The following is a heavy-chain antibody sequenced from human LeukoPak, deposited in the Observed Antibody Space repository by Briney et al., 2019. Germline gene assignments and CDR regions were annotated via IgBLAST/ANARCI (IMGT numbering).Heavy chain of an antibody. CDR3: ARDSPADY. J-gene: IGHJ4*02. Sequence: PGRSLRLSCAASGFTFSSYAMHWVRQAPGKGLEWVAVISYDGSNKYYADSVKGRFTISRDNPKNTLYLQMNSLRAEDTAVYYCARDSPADYWGQGTLVTVSS. V-gene: IGHV3-30*01. CDR1: GFTFSSYA. CDR2: ISYDGSNK.